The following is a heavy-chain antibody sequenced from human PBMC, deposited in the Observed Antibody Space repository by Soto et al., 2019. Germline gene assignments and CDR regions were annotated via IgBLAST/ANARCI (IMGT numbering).Heavy chain of an antibody. V-gene: IGHV1-2*04. CDR3: ARGDYDFWSGYYTFDY. CDR1: GYTFTGYY. J-gene: IGHJ4*02. Sequence: QVQLVHSGAEVKKPGASVKVSCKASGYTFTGYYMHWVRQAPGQGLEWMGWINPNSGGTNYAQKFQGWVTMTRDTSISTAYMELSRLRSDDTAVYYCARGDYDFWSGYYTFDYWGLGTLVTVSS. D-gene: IGHD3-3*01. CDR2: INPNSGGT.